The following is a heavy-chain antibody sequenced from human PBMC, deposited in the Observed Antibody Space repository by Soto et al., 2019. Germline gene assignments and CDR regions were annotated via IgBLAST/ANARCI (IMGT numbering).Heavy chain of an antibody. CDR2: IYSLGSP. V-gene: IGHV4-59*01. Sequence: SETLSLTCTVSGDSMSEYFWSWVRQSPGKGLEWIGYIYSLGSPDYNPALKSRVTIPVDTSKRQFSLKLSSVTAADTAIYYCARDGYDGSGSPYPAYWGPGIQVTVSS. D-gene: IGHD3-10*01. CDR3: ARDGYDGSGSPYPAY. J-gene: IGHJ4*02. CDR1: GDSMSEYF.